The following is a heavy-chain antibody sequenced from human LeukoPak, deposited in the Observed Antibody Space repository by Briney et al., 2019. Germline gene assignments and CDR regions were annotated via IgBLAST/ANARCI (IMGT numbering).Heavy chain of an antibody. CDR2: ISGSGDNT. D-gene: IGHD6-19*01. J-gene: IGHJ4*02. V-gene: IGHV3-23*01. Sequence: GGSLRLSCAASGFTFSNYAVSWVRQAPGKGLEWVSAISGSGDNTYYADSVKGRFTISRDNARNTLYLQMNSLRAEDTAVYYCAKDGRGIAVAPTYYFDYWGQGTPVTVSS. CDR1: GFTFSNYA. CDR3: AKDGRGIAVAPTYYFDY.